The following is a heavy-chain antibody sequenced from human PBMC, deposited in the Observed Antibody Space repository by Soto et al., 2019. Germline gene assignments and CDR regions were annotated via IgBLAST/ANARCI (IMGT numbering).Heavy chain of an antibody. CDR3: ASWYCSGGSCYGEDYFDY. Sequence: GGSLRLSCAASGFTFSSYSMNWVRQAPGKGLEWVSSISSSSSYIYYADSVKGRFTISRDNAKNSLYRQMNSLGAEDTAVYYCASWYCSGGSCYGEDYFDYWGQGTLVTVSS. V-gene: IGHV3-21*01. D-gene: IGHD2-15*01. CDR2: ISSSSSYI. J-gene: IGHJ4*02. CDR1: GFTFSSYS.